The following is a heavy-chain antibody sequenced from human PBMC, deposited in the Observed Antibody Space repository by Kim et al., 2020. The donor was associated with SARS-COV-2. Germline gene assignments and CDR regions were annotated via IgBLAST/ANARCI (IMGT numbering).Heavy chain of an antibody. V-gene: IGHV4-59*08. CDR1: GGSISSYY. D-gene: IGHD6-13*01. J-gene: IGHJ6*02. CDR3: ARRHIAAAGGRTQGYYYYYYGMDV. CDR2: IYYSGST. Sequence: SETLSLTCTVSGGSISSYYWSWIRQPPGKGLEWIGYIYYSGSTNYNPSLKSRVTISVDTSKNQFSLKLSSVTAADTAVYYCARRHIAAAGGRTQGYYYYYYGMDVWGQGTTVTVSS.